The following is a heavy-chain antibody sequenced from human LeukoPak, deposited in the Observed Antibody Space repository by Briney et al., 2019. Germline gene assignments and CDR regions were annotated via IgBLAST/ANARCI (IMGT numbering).Heavy chain of an antibody. Sequence: GGSLRLSCAASGFTFSSYAMSWVRQAPGKGLEWVSAISGSGATTYYADSVKGRFTVSRDNSRNTLYLQMNSLRAEDTAVYYCAKDLRPRAPLWYFDYWGQGALVTVSS. CDR1: GFTFSSYA. J-gene: IGHJ4*02. D-gene: IGHD3-10*01. CDR2: ISGSGATT. CDR3: AKDLRPRAPLWYFDY. V-gene: IGHV3-23*01.